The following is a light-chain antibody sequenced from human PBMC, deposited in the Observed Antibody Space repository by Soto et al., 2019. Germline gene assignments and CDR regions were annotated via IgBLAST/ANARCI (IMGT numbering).Light chain of an antibody. CDR2: GAS. J-gene: IGKJ4*01. CDR3: QQSYSFPFT. Sequence: DIQMTQSPSSLSASVGDRVTITCRASQSISDYLNWYYQKPGKAPNLLIYGASSLQSGVPSRFSGGGSGTAFTLTINSLQPEDFATYYCQQSYSFPFTFGGGTKVEIK. CDR1: QSISDY. V-gene: IGKV1-39*01.